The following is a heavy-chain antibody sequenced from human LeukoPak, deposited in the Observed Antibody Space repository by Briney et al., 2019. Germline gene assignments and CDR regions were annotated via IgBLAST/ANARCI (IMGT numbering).Heavy chain of an antibody. CDR1: GFTFTSYW. Sequence: GGSLRLSCAASGFTFTSYWMSWVRQAPGKGLEWVANIQQDGSEKYYVDSVKGRFTISRDNAKNSLHLQMNSLRVEDTAVYYCARGRRSDGSGPPYFDYWGQGTLVTVSS. V-gene: IGHV3-7*01. J-gene: IGHJ4*02. D-gene: IGHD6-19*01. CDR3: ARGRRSDGSGPPYFDY. CDR2: IQQDGSEK.